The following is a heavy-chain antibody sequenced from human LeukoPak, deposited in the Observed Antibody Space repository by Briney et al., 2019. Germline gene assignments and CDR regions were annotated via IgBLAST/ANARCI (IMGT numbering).Heavy chain of an antibody. Sequence: GASVKVSCKASGYTFTGYCMYWVRQAPGQGLEWMGWINPDSGGTNYEQKFQGRVTMTRDTSISTAYMELSRLRSDDTAVYYCARVHGASSGSSIRYNWFDPWGQGTLVTVSS. CDR1: GYTFTGYC. D-gene: IGHD6-19*01. CDR2: INPDSGGT. CDR3: ARVHGASSGSSIRYNWFDP. J-gene: IGHJ5*02. V-gene: IGHV1-2*02.